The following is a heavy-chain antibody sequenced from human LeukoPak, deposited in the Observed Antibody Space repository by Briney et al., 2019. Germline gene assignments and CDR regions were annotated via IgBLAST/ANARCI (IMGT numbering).Heavy chain of an antibody. D-gene: IGHD3-9*01. CDR3: ATGRSIRYFDY. CDR1: GGSISSYY. CDR2: IYTSGST. V-gene: IGHV4-4*07. Sequence: PSETLSLTCTVSGGSISSYYWSWIRQPAGKGLEWIGRIYTSGSTNYNPSLKSRVTMSVDTSKNQFSLKLTSATAADTAIYYCATGRSIRYFDYWGQGTLLSVSS. J-gene: IGHJ4*02.